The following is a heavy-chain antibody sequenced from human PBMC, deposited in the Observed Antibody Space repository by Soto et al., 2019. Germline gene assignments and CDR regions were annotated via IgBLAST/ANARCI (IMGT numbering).Heavy chain of an antibody. CDR2: INHSGST. D-gene: IGHD4-17*01. Sequence: KTSETLSLTCAVSGYSISTGYYWSWLRQPPGKGLEWIGEINHSGSTNYNPSLKSRVTISVDTSKNHLSLKLRSVTAADTAVYFCASLTVTTHFYYDLDVWGQGTTVTVSS. CDR1: GYSISTGYY. CDR3: ASLTVTTHFYYDLDV. V-gene: IGHV4-34*01. J-gene: IGHJ6*02.